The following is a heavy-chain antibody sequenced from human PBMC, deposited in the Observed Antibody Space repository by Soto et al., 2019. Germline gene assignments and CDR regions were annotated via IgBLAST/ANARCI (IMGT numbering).Heavy chain of an antibody. CDR1: GYIFINYG. J-gene: IGHJ4*02. D-gene: IGHD3-3*01. Sequence: QVQLVQSGGEVKKPGASVKVSCKASGYIFINYGISWVRQAPGQGLEWMGWISGYNGDTNYAQKVQDRVTITTDTSTSTAYMELRSLRFDDTAVYYCARVGVRGIGSQDFDYWGQGSLVTVSS. V-gene: IGHV1-18*01. CDR3: ARVGVRGIGSQDFDY. CDR2: ISGYNGDT.